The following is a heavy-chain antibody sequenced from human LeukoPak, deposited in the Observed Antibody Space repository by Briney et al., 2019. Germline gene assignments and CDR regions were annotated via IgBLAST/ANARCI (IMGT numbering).Heavy chain of an antibody. CDR2: IIPIFGTA. J-gene: IGHJ4*02. Sequence: SVKVSCKASGYTFTGYYMHWVRQAPGQGLEWMGGIIPIFGTANYAQKFQGRVTITADESTSTAYMELSSLRSEDTAVYYCARGGYNWNDGVDYWGQGTLVTVSS. CDR1: GYTFTGYY. D-gene: IGHD1-1*01. V-gene: IGHV1-69*13. CDR3: ARGGYNWNDGVDY.